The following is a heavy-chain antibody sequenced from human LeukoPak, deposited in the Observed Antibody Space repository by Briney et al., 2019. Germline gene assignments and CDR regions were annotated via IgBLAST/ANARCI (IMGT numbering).Heavy chain of an antibody. D-gene: IGHD5-18*01. CDR2: IYHSGST. V-gene: IGHV4-38-2*02. Sequence: SETLSLTCTVSGYSISSGYYWGWIRQPPGKGLEWIGSIYHSGSTYYNPSLKSRVTISVDTSKNQFSLKLSSVTAADTAAYYCARDGLWSSHFDYWGQGTLVTVSS. CDR3: ARDGLWSSHFDY. J-gene: IGHJ4*02. CDR1: GYSISSGYY.